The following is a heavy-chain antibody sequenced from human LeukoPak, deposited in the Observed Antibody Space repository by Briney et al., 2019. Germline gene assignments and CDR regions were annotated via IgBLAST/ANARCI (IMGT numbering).Heavy chain of an antibody. CDR1: GFTFSSYG. CDR2: ISYDGSNK. J-gene: IGHJ4*02. CDR3: WARLSAFDY. V-gene: IGHV3-30*03. D-gene: IGHD3-16*01. Sequence: PGRSLRLSCAASGFTFSSYGMHWVRQAPGKGLEWVAVISYDGSNKYYADSVKGRFTISRDNSKNTLYLQMNSLRAEDTAVYYCWARLSAFDYWGQGTLATVSS.